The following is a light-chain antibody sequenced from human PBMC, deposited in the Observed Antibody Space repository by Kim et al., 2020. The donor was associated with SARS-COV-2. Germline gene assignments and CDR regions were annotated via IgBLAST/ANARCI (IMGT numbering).Light chain of an antibody. CDR2: WAS. CDR3: QQYYSTPIS. CDR1: QSVLYSFNNKNY. J-gene: IGKJ5*01. V-gene: IGKV4-1*01. Sequence: DIVMTQSPDSLAVSLGERATINCKPSQSVLYSFNNKNYLAWYQQKPVQPSKLLIYWASTRESGVPGRFSGSESGTDFTLTISSLQAEDVAVYYCQQYYSTPISFSQGTRLEIK.